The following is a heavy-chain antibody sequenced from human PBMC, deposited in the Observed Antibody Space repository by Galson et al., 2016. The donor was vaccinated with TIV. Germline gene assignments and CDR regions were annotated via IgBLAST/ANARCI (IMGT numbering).Heavy chain of an antibody. CDR1: EGTLTSYA. V-gene: IGHV1-69*06. J-gene: IGHJ4*02. CDR2: IIPLSHTP. Sequence: SVKVSCKASEGTLTSYAINWVRQAPGQGLEWMGGIIPLSHTPNYAQKYHDRITIVADKSTGTVYMELRRLTSEDTAVYYCVNIQKTNTYDSWGRGTLVTVSS. D-gene: IGHD2-15*01. CDR3: VNIQKTNTYDS.